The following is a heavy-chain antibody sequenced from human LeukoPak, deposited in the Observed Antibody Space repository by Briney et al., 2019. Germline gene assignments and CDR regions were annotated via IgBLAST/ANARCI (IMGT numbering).Heavy chain of an antibody. CDR1: GYTFTSYY. CDR2: INPNSGGT. CDR3: ARTTGRYTRNEPIDY. J-gene: IGHJ4*02. Sequence: GASVKVSCKASGYTFTSYYMHWVRQAPGQGLEWMGWINPNSGGTNYAQKFQGRVTMTRDTSISTAYMELSRLRSDDTAVYYCARTTGRYTRNEPIDYWGQGTLVTVSS. D-gene: IGHD1-14*01. V-gene: IGHV1-2*02.